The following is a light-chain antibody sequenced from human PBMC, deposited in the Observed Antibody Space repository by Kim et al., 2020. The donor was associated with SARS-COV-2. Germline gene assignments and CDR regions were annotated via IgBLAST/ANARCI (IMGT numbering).Light chain of an antibody. CDR3: AAWDDSLNALV. J-gene: IGLJ2*01. V-gene: IGLV1-36*01. CDR2: YDD. CDR1: SSNIGSNS. Sequence: QRVTISCSGSSSNIGSNSVSWYQHVPGKAPKLVIYYDDLVPSGASDRFSGSKTGTSASPAITGLQSEDEADYYCAAWDDSLNALVFGGGTQLTVL.